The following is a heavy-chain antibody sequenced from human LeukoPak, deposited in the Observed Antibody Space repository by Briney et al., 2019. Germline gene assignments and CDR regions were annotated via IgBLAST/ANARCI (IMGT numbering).Heavy chain of an antibody. J-gene: IGHJ6*02. CDR3: GRCDYYYYYGMDV. Sequence: GASVNVSCKASVYTFTSYGISWVRQAPGQGLEWMGWISAYNGNTNYAQKLQGRVTMTTDTSTSTAYMELRSLRSDDTAVYYCGRCDYYYYYGMDVWGQGTTVTVSS. CDR2: ISAYNGNT. CDR1: VYTFTSYG. V-gene: IGHV1-18*01.